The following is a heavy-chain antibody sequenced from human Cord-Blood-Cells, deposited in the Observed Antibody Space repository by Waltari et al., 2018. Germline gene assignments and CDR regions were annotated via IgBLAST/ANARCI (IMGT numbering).Heavy chain of an antibody. J-gene: IGHJ4*02. V-gene: IGHV3-48*03. D-gene: IGHD2-2*01. CDR2: ISSSGSTI. CDR1: GFTFSSYE. Sequence: EVQLVESGGGLVQPGGSLRLSCAASGFTFSSYEMNWVRQAPGKGLEWVSYISSSGSTIYYADSGKGRFTISRDNAKNSLYLQMNSLRAEDTAVYYCARGVRDIVVVPAASDYWGQGTLVTVSS. CDR3: ARGVRDIVVVPAASDY.